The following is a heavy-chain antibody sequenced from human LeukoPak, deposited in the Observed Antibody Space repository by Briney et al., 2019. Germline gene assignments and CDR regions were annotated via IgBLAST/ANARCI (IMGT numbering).Heavy chain of an antibody. CDR3: AKGRNWFGP. CDR1: GDSFSGHY. V-gene: IGHV4-4*08. CDR2: NYTAGTT. J-gene: IGHJ5*02. Sequence: SETLSLTCSVSGDSFSGHYWTWIRQTPGEGLQWIGYNYTAGTTKYNPSFKSRVTISIDMSQNQFSLTLDSVTAADTAVYFCAKGRNWFGPWGQGTLVTVSS.